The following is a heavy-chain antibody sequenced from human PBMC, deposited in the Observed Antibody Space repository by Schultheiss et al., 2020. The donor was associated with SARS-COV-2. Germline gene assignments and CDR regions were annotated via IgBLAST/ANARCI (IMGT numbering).Heavy chain of an antibody. V-gene: IGHV1-46*01. CDR3: ARGWYCNDGNCPEIYGMDV. Sequence: ASVKVSCKASGYTFTGYYMHWVRQAPGQGLEWMGIINPSGGSTSYAQKFQGRVTMTRDTSTSTAYMELRSLRSEDTAVYYCARGWYCNDGNCPEIYGMDVWGQGTTVTVSS. D-gene: IGHD4-23*01. J-gene: IGHJ6*02. CDR1: GYTFTGYY. CDR2: INPSGGST.